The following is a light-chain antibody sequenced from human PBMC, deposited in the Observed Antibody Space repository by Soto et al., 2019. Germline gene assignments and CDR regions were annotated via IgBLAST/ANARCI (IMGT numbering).Light chain of an antibody. CDR1: QSISNK. J-gene: IGKJ4*01. CDR2: GAS. V-gene: IGKV3-15*01. Sequence: EIVMTQSPATLSVSPGERATLSCRASQSISNKLGWYQQQPGQAPRLLIYGASTRATGIPGRFSGSGSGTEFTLTISTVQSEDLAVYYCQHYNNWPLTFGRGTKVDIK. CDR3: QHYNNWPLT.